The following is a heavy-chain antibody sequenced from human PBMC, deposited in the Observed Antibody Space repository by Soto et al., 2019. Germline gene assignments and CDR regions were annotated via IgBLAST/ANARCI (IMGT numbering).Heavy chain of an antibody. D-gene: IGHD6-13*01. CDR3: AKLGRLSSSWPYFDY. Sequence: GGSLRLSCAASGFTFSSYGMHWVRQAPGKGLEWVAVISYDGSNKYYADSVKGRFTISRDSSKNTLYLQMTSLRAEDTAVYYCAKLGRLSSSWPYFDYWGQGTLVTVSS. V-gene: IGHV3-30*18. J-gene: IGHJ4*02. CDR1: GFTFSSYG. CDR2: ISYDGSNK.